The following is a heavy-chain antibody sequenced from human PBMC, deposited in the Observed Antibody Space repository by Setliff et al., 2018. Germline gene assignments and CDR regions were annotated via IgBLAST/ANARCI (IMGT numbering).Heavy chain of an antibody. Sequence: PGGSLRLSCAASGFTFXXXWESWVRQAPGKGLEWVANIKQDGSEKYYVDSVKGRFSISRDNAKNSLYLQMNSLRAEDTAVYYCARDPHFDSWGQGTLVTVSS. CDR2: IKQDGSEK. V-gene: IGHV3-7*01. CDR1: GFTFXXXW. J-gene: IGHJ4*02. CDR3: ARDPHFDS.